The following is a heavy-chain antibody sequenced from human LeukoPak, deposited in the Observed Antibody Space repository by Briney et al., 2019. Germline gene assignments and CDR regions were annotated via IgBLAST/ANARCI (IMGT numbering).Heavy chain of an antibody. J-gene: IGHJ4*02. CDR1: GYTFTGYY. CDR2: INPNSGGT. V-gene: IGHV1-2*02. Sequence: ASVKVSCKASGYTFTGYYMHWVRRAPGQGLEWMGWINPNSGGTNYAQKFQGRVTMTRDTSISTAYMELSRLRSDDTAVYYCARLPMVRGVTPFDYWGQGTLVTVSS. CDR3: ARLPMVRGVTPFDY. D-gene: IGHD3-10*01.